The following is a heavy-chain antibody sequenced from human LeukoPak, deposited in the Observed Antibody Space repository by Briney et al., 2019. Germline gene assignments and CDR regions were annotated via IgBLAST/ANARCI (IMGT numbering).Heavy chain of an antibody. Sequence: SETLSLTCVVSAYSISSGYYWGWIRQPPGKGLEWIGSIYHNGSTYYSPPLKSRVTTSVATSKNQFSLTLTSVTAADTAVYCCARREDSAKWGNWFGPWGQGTLVTVSS. J-gene: IGHJ5*02. CDR3: ARREDSAKWGNWFGP. D-gene: IGHD1-26*01. CDR1: AYSISSGYY. V-gene: IGHV4-38-2*01. CDR2: IYHNGST.